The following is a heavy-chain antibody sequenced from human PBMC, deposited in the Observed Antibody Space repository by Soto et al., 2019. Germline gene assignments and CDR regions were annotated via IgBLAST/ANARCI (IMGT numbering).Heavy chain of an antibody. Sequence: QITLKESGPTLVKPAQTLTLTCTFSGFSLSTSGVSVGWIRQPPGKALEWLALIYWDDDKRYSPSLKSRLTITKDTSKNQVVLTMTNMDPVDTATYYCAHKISGHYFGYWGQGTLVTVSS. CDR3: AHKISGHYFGY. V-gene: IGHV2-5*02. J-gene: IGHJ4*02. CDR1: GFSLSTSGVS. CDR2: IYWDDDK. D-gene: IGHD1-26*01.